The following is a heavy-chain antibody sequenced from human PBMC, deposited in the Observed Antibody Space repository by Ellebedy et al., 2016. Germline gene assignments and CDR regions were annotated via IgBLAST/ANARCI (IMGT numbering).Heavy chain of an antibody. CDR2: IWYDGSNK. CDR1: GFTFSSYG. V-gene: IGHV3-33*01. Sequence: GGSLRLSCAASGFTFSSYGMHWVRQAPGKGLEWVAVIWYDGSNKYYADSVKGRFTISRDNSKNTLYLQMNSLRAEDTAVYYCARQDGYSYGYTAFDYWGQGTLVTVSS. J-gene: IGHJ4*02. CDR3: ARQDGYSYGYTAFDY. D-gene: IGHD5-18*01.